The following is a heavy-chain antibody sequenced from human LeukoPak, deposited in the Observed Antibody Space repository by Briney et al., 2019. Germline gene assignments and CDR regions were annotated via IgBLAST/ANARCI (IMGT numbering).Heavy chain of an antibody. J-gene: IGHJ4*02. V-gene: IGHV1-2*06. Sequence: ASVKVSCKASGYTFTGYYMHWVRQAPGQGLEWMGRINPNSGGTDYAQKFQGRVTMTRDTSISTAYMELNRLTSDDTAVYLCATAYPSGNYYWGQGTLVAVSS. CDR3: ATAYPSGNYY. CDR1: GYTFTGYY. D-gene: IGHD3-10*01. CDR2: INPNSGGT.